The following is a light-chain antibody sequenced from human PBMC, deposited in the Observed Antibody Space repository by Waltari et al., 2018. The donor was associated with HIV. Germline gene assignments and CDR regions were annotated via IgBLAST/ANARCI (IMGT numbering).Light chain of an antibody. CDR2: STN. CDR1: SGSVSTSYY. Sequence: QTVVTQEPSFSMSPGGTVTLTCGLNSGSVSTSYYPSWYQQTPGQTPRTLIYSTNTRSSGVPDRFSGSILGNKAALTITGAQADDESDYYCVLYMGGGIWVFGGGTKVTVL. V-gene: IGLV8-61*01. CDR3: VLYMGGGIWV. J-gene: IGLJ3*02.